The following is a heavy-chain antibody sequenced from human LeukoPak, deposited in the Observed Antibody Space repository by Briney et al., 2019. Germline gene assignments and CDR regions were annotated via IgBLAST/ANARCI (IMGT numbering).Heavy chain of an antibody. V-gene: IGHV3-7*03. Sequence: PGGSLRLSCATSGFTFSNYWMCWVRQAPGKGLEWVANIRQDGGDKYYADSAKGRFTISRDNAKNSLYLQMNSLRAEDTAVYSCARVIVTVPGQSDYFDYWGQGTLVTFSS. D-gene: IGHD2/OR15-2a*01. CDR3: ARVIVTVPGQSDYFDY. CDR1: GFTFSNYW. CDR2: IRQDGGDK. J-gene: IGHJ4*02.